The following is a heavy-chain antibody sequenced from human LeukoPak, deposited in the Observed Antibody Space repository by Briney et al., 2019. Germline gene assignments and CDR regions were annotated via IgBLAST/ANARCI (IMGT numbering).Heavy chain of an antibody. V-gene: IGHV3-53*01. Sequence: GGALRLLCAASGFTVSSNYMSWVRQAPGKGLELVPVIYSGGSTYYADSVKGRFTISRDNPKNTLYLQMNSLRAEDTAVYFCAKRGVVIRVILVGFHKEAHYFDSWGQGALVTVSS. J-gene: IGHJ4*02. D-gene: IGHD3-22*01. CDR1: GFTVSSNY. CDR2: IYSGGST. CDR3: AKRGVVIRVILVGFHKEAHYFDS.